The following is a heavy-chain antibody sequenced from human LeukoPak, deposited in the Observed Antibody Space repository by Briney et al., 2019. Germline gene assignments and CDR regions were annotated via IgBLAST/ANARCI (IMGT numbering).Heavy chain of an antibody. J-gene: IGHJ3*02. CDR3: ARRHIDYVWGSPYRSGAFDI. D-gene: IGHD3-16*01. CDR1: GGSISSGGYY. V-gene: IGHV4-30-2*01. CDR2: IYHSGST. Sequence: SETLSLTCTVSGGSISSGGYYWSWIRQPPGKGLEWIGYIYHSGSTYYNPSLKSRVTISVDRSKNQFSLKLSSVTAADTAVYYCARRHIDYVWGSPYRSGAFDIWGQGTMVTVSS.